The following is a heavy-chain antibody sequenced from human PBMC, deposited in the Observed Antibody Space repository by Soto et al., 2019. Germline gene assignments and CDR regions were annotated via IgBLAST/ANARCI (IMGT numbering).Heavy chain of an antibody. CDR1: GFNFPNYA. D-gene: IGHD5-12*01. CDR3: RQSGSSIPDFAYHMDV. CDR2: ISGCVDHI. J-gene: IGHJ6*02. Sequence: EVQLLESGGGLVQPGGSLRLSCEASGFNFPNYAMSWVRQAPGKGLEWVSAISGCVDHIYYADSVKGHFTISRANSRNSLFLQMNTLRAENTAVYYCRQSGSSIPDFAYHMDVWGQGTTVTVS. V-gene: IGHV3-23*01.